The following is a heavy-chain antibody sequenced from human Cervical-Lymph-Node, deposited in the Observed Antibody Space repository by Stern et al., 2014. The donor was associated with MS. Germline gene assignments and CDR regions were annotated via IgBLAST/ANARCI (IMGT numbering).Heavy chain of an antibody. CDR3: ALWYTRIAAAGTGGFGY. V-gene: IGHV2-26*01. CDR1: GFSLSNARMG. J-gene: IGHJ4*02. D-gene: IGHD6-13*01. Sequence: QVTLRESGPVLVKPTETLTLTCTVSGFSLSNARMGVSWIRQPPGKALEXLAPIFSNDEKSYSTSLKSRLTISKDTSKSQVVLTMTNMDPVDTATYYCALWYTRIAAAGTGGFGYWGQGTLVTVSS. CDR2: IFSNDEK.